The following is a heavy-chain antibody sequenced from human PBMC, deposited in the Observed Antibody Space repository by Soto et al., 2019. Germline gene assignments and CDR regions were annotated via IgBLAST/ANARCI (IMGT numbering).Heavy chain of an antibody. CDR1: GFIFTSYW. CDR2: IKHDGDEK. D-gene: IGHD3-16*01. J-gene: IGHJ4*02. CDR3: ARVRYYDRNFYY. Sequence: GGSLRLSCAASGFIFTSYWMSWVRQAPGKGLEWVASIKHDGDEKYYVDTVKGRFTISRDNAKNALYLQMNSLRAEDTAVYYCARVRYYDRNFYYWGQGTLVTVSS. V-gene: IGHV3-7*05.